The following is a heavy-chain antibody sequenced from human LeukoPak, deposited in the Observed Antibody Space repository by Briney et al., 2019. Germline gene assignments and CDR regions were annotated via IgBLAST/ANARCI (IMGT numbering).Heavy chain of an antibody. CDR3: ARHVGGGSSTGFDI. J-gene: IGHJ4*02. CDR2: IYYSGST. D-gene: IGHD2-2*01. Sequence: PSETPSLTCTVSGGSMSSYYWSWIRQPPGKGLEWIAYIYYSGSTSYNPSLKSRVTILVDTSNNQFSLKLSSVTAADTAVYYCARHVGGGSSTGFDIWGQGTLVTVSS. V-gene: IGHV4-59*08. CDR1: GGSMSSYY.